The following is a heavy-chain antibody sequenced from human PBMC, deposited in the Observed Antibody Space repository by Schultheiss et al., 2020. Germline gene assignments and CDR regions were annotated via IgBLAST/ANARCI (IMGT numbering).Heavy chain of an antibody. J-gene: IGHJ6*04. Sequence: WGSMRLPCAASGFTFSSYGMHWVRQAPGKGLEWVAVISYDGSNKYYADSVKGRFTISRDNSKNTLYLQMNSLRAEDTAVYYCAKGLLDCGGDCYSGYYYGMDVWGKGTTVTVSS. D-gene: IGHD2-21*01. CDR1: GFTFSSYG. CDR3: AKGLLDCGGDCYSGYYYGMDV. V-gene: IGHV3-30*18. CDR2: ISYDGSNK.